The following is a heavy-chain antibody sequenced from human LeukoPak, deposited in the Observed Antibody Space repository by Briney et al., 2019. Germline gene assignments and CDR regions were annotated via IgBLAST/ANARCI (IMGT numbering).Heavy chain of an antibody. J-gene: IGHJ4*02. D-gene: IGHD3-10*01. Sequence: AGGSLRLSCAASGFTFRTSGMNWVRQAPGKGLEWVSVIYSGGSTYYADSVKGRFTISRDNSKNTLYLQMNSLRAEDTAVYYCAKDRDGSGSWGFDYWGQGTLVTVSS. CDR2: IYSGGST. V-gene: IGHV3-23*03. CDR1: GFTFRTSG. CDR3: AKDRDGSGSWGFDY.